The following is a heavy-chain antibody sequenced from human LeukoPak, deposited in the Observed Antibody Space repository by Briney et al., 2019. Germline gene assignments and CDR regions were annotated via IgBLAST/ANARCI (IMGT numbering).Heavy chain of an antibody. CDR2: ISYDGSNK. CDR1: GFTFSSYG. V-gene: IGHV3-30*18. CDR3: AKAGSGAVAHFDY. J-gene: IGHJ4*02. D-gene: IGHD6-19*01. Sequence: GGSLRLSCAASGFTFSSYGMHWVRQAPGKGLEWVAIISYDGSNKYYADSMKGRFTISRDNSKNTLYLQMNSLRPEDTAVYYCAKAGSGAVAHFDYWGQGTLVTISS.